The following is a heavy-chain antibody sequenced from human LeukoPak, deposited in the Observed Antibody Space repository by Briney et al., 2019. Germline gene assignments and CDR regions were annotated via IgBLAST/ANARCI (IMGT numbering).Heavy chain of an antibody. D-gene: IGHD4-11*01. CDR3: AVETYSNYVGFDP. CDR1: GGSITDYH. J-gene: IGHJ5*02. CDR2: IYYSGST. Sequence: SETLSLTCTVSGGSITDYHWTWIRQPPGKGLEWIGYIYYSGSTNYNPSLKSRVTISVDTSKNQFSLKLSSVTAADTAVYYCAVETYSNYVGFDPRGQGTLVTVSS. V-gene: IGHV4-59*01.